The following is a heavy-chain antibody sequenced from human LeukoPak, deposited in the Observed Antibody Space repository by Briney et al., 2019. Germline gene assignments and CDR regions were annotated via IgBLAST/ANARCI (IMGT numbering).Heavy chain of an antibody. J-gene: IGHJ2*01. Sequence: PSETLFLTCTVSGGSISSGGYYWTWIRQPPGKGLEWIGEINHSGSANYNPSLKSRVTISVDTSKNQFSLKLSSVTAADTAVYYCARDGGYSSSWYHWYFDLWGRGTLVTVSS. CDR2: INHSGSA. D-gene: IGHD6-13*01. CDR3: ARDGGYSSSWYHWYFDL. V-gene: IGHV4-39*07. CDR1: GGSISSGGYY.